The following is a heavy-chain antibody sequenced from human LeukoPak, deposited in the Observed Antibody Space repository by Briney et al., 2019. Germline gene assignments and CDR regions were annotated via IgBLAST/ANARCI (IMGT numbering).Heavy chain of an antibody. CDR2: ISSSGSTI. CDR1: GFTFDDYG. CDR3: ARDLSDYGDYAWGIDY. Sequence: GGSLRLSCAASGFTFDDYGMNWVRQAPGKGLEWVSYISSSGSTIYYADSVKGRFTISRDNAKNSLYLQMNSLRAEDTAVYYCARDLSDYGDYAWGIDYWGQGTLVTVSS. D-gene: IGHD4-17*01. J-gene: IGHJ4*02. V-gene: IGHV3-48*03.